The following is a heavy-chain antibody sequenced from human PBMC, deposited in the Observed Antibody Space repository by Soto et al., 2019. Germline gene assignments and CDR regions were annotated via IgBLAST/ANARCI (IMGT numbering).Heavy chain of an antibody. CDR1: GFTVSSNY. D-gene: IGHD3-22*01. J-gene: IGHJ4*02. CDR3: ATFPPSTYYYDSSGYYPDDY. Sequence: GGSLRLSCAASGFTVSSNYMSWVRQAPGKGLEWVSVIYSGGSTYYADSVKGRFTISRDNSKNTLYLQMNSLRAEDTAVYYCATFPPSTYYYDSSGYYPDDYWGQGTLVTVSS. V-gene: IGHV3-53*01. CDR2: IYSGGST.